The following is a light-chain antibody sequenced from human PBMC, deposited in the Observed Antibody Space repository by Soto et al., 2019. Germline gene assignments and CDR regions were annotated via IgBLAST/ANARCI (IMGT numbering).Light chain of an antibody. CDR3: QQSFRTPPDT. V-gene: IGKV1-39*01. CDR2: FAS. Sequence: DIQMTQSPSSLSASVGDRVTITCRSSQNIDNRLNWYQQKPGRAPKLLISFASTLQSGVPSRFSGSGYVTDFSLTISSLQPEDSATYYCQQSFRTPPDTFGHGTKVEV. J-gene: IGKJ2*01. CDR1: QNIDNR.